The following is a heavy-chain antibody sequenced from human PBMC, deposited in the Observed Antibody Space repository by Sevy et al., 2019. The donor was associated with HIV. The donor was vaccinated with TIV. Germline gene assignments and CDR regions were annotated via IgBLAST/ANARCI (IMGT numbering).Heavy chain of an antibody. CDR2: TYYRSKWYN. CDR1: GDSVSSNSAA. CDR3: ARDSLRRGSSWGNYFDY. Sequence: SQTLSLTCAISGDSVSSNSAAWNWIRQSPSRGLEWLGRTYYRSKWYNDYAVSVKSRITINPDTSKKQFSLQLNSVTPEDTAVYYCARDSLRRGSSWGNYFDYWGQGTLVTVSS. J-gene: IGHJ4*02. V-gene: IGHV6-1*01. D-gene: IGHD6-13*01.